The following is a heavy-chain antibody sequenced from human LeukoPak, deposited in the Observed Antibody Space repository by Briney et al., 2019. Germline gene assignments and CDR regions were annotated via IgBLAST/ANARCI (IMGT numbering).Heavy chain of an antibody. CDR3: ARDREASDYGGEYYFDY. J-gene: IGHJ4*02. CDR2: IIPIFGTA. V-gene: IGHV1-69*13. D-gene: IGHD4-17*01. CDR1: VCTFSSYA. Sequence: ASVKVSWKASVCTFSSYAISWVRQAPGQGLEWMGGIIPIFGTANYAQKFQGRVTITADESTSTAYMELSSLRSEDTAVYYCARDREASDYGGEYYFDYWGQGTLVTVSS.